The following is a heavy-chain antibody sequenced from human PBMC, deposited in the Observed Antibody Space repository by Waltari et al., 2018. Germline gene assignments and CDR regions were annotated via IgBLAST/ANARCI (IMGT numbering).Heavy chain of an antibody. Sequence: EVQLVESGGGLVKPGGSLRPSCGAAGFSLSSYSMNWVRQAPGKGLEWVSSISSSTTYIHYADSVKGRFTISRDNAKNSLYLQMNSLRVEDTAVYYCVSGGWGFYFDYWGQGTVVTVSS. CDR2: ISSSTTYI. V-gene: IGHV3-21*01. J-gene: IGHJ4*02. CDR1: GFSLSSYS. D-gene: IGHD7-27*01. CDR3: VSGGWGFYFDY.